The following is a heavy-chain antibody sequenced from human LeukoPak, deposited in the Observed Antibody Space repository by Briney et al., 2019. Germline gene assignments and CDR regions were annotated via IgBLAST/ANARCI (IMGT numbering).Heavy chain of an antibody. Sequence: PSQTLSLTCTVSGSSISSYYGSWIRQPPGKGLEWIGYIYYSGSTNYNPSLQSRVTMSVDSSKNQFSLKLSSVATADTAVYYCARHYYDSSGYLRAFDYWGQGTLVTVSS. CDR2: IYYSGST. D-gene: IGHD3-22*01. V-gene: IGHV4-59*01. J-gene: IGHJ4*02. CDR1: GSSISSYY. CDR3: ARHYYDSSGYLRAFDY.